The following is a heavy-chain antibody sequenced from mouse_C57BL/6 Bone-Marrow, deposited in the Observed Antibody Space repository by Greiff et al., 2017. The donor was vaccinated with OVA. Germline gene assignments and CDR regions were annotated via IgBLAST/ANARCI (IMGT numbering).Heavy chain of an antibody. CDR3: ASPSLAY. Sequence: VQLKQSGAELARPGASVKLSCKASGYTFTSYGISWVKQRTGQGLEWIGEIYPRSGNTYYNEKFKGKATLTADKSSSTAYMELRSLTSEDSAVYFCASPSLAYWGQGTLVTVSA. CDR1: GYTFTSYG. V-gene: IGHV1-81*01. CDR2: IYPRSGNT. J-gene: IGHJ3*01. D-gene: IGHD6-1*01.